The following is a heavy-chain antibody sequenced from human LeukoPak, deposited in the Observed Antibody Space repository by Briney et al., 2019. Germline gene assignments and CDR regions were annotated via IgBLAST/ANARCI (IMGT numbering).Heavy chain of an antibody. V-gene: IGHV3-9*01. CDR2: ISWNSGSI. Sequence: GGSLRLSCAASGFTFDDYAMHWVRQAPGKGLEWVSGISWNSGSIGYADSVKGRFTISRDNAKNSLYLQMNSLRAEDTALYYCAKIASSSWTWWYFDLWGRGTLVTVSS. CDR1: GFTFDDYA. D-gene: IGHD6-13*01. J-gene: IGHJ2*01. CDR3: AKIASSSWTWWYFDL.